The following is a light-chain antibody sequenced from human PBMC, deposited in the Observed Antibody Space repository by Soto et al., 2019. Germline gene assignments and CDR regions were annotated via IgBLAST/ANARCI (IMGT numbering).Light chain of an antibody. V-gene: IGKV3-20*01. CDR3: QRYGNSPT. CDR1: QSVSSSY. Sequence: EIVLTQSPGTLSLSPGERATLSYRASQSVSSSYLAWYQQKSGQAPRLLIYDTSSRATGIPDRFSGSGSGTDFTLTISRLEPEDFAVYYCQRYGNSPTFGPGTKVDIK. CDR2: DTS. J-gene: IGKJ3*01.